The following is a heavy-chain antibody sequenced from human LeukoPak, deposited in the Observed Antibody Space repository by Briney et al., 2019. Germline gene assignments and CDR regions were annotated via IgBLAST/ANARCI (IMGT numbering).Heavy chain of an antibody. D-gene: IGHD2-21*01. CDR2: ISSSGSDI. V-gene: IGHV3-48*03. CDR3: ARVRMIGGFDP. Sequence: GGSLRLSCAASGFTFSNYEMHWVRQAPGKGLEWVSYISSSGSDIYYADSVKGRFTISRDNAKNSLYLQMNSLRAEDTAVYYCARVRMIGGFDPWGQGTLVTVSS. CDR1: GFTFSNYE. J-gene: IGHJ5*02.